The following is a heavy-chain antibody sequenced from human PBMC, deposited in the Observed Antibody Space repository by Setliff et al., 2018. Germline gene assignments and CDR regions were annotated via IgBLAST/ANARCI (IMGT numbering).Heavy chain of an antibody. CDR2: FDPEDGET. D-gene: IGHD4-17*01. J-gene: IGHJ4*02. CDR3: ARDWRDYGAMGY. CDR1: GSTLTELS. Sequence: ASVKVSCKVSGSTLTELSMHWVRQAPGKGLEWMGGFDPEDGETIYAQKFQGRITMTTDTSTSTAYMELRSLRSDDTAVYYCARDWRDYGAMGYWGQGTLVTVSS. V-gene: IGHV1-24*01.